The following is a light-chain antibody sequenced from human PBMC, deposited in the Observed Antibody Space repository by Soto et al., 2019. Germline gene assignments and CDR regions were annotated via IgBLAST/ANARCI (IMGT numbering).Light chain of an antibody. V-gene: IGKV2-28*01. CDR3: MKGLQTPIT. Sequence: VMTQSPLSLPVTPGEPASISCRSSRSLLHINGQNYLDWYLQKPGQSPQLLIYLGSNRASGVPDRFRGSGSGTDFTLQISRVEAEYAGVYYCMKGLQTPITFGGGTKLEIK. CDR1: RSLLHINGQNY. CDR2: LGS. J-gene: IGKJ4*01.